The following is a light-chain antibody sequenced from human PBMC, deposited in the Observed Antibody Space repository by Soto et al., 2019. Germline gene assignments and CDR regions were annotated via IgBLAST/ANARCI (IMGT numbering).Light chain of an antibody. CDR3: AEWDVSLVV. CDR1: SSNIGTNT. J-gene: IGLJ2*01. CDR2: SDN. Sequence: QSVLTQPPSASGTPGQRVTISCSGSSSNIGTNTVIWYQQLPGAAPKLLIYSDNQRPSGVPGRFAGSKSGTSASLAISGLQSEDEAYYYCAEWDVSLVVFGGGTKLTVL. V-gene: IGLV1-44*01.